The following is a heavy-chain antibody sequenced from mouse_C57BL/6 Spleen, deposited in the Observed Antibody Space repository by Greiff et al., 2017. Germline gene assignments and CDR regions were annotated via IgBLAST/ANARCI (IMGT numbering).Heavy chain of an antibody. J-gene: IGHJ4*01. Sequence: QVQLQQSGAELVRPGASVTLSCKASGYTFTDYEMHWVKQTPVHGLEWIGAIDPETGGTAYNQKFKGKAILTADKSSSTAYMELRSLTYEDSAVYYCTIRRDYAMDYWGQGTSVTVSS. D-gene: IGHD2-12*01. CDR2: IDPETGGT. CDR3: TIRRDYAMDY. CDR1: GYTFTDYE. V-gene: IGHV1-15*01.